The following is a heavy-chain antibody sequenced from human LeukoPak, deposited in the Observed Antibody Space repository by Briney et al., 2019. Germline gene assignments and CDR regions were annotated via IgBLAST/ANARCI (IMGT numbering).Heavy chain of an antibody. CDR2: ISNDGSNK. Sequence: GGSLRLSCAASGFTFSSYGMHWVRQAPGKGLEWGAVISNDGSNKYYADSVKGRFTISRDNYKNTLYQQMNSLRAEDTAVYYCAKALQQWLYDFDYWGQGTLVTVSS. D-gene: IGHD6-19*01. CDR1: GFTFSSYG. J-gene: IGHJ4*02. CDR3: AKALQQWLYDFDY. V-gene: IGHV3-30*18.